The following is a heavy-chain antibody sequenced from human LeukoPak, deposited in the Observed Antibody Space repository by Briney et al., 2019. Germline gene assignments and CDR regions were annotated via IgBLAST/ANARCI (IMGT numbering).Heavy chain of an antibody. CDR2: IYYSGST. Sequence: TSQTLSLTCTVSGGSISSGGYYWSWIRQHPGKGLEWIGYIYYSGSTYYNPSLKSRVTISVDTSKNQFSLKLSSVTAADTAVYYCARTGGYYDILTGYFPGWFDPWGQGTLVTVSS. D-gene: IGHD3-9*01. CDR1: GGSISSGGYY. J-gene: IGHJ5*02. V-gene: IGHV4-31*03. CDR3: ARTGGYYDILTGYFPGWFDP.